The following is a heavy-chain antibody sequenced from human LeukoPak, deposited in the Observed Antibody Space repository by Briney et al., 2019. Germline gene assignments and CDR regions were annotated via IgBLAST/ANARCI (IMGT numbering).Heavy chain of an antibody. J-gene: IGHJ4*02. CDR3: ARDAQPRITMVRGVSVPTSY. D-gene: IGHD3-10*01. V-gene: IGHV3-21*01. CDR2: ISSSNTYI. CDR1: GFTFSSYS. Sequence: GGSLRLSCAASGFTFSSYSMNWVRQAPGKGLEWVSSISSSNTYIYYADLVKGRFTISRDNSKNTLYLQMNSLRAEDTAVYYCARDAQPRITMVRGVSVPTSYWGQGTLVTVSS.